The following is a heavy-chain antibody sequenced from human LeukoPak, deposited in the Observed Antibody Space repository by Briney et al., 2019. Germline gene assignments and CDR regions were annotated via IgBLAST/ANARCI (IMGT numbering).Heavy chain of an antibody. J-gene: IGHJ3*02. V-gene: IGHV4-61*09. Sequence: SETLSLTCTVSGGSISSGPYYWSWIRQPAGKGLEWIGHIYTSGSTNFNPSLKSRVIILLDSSKNQFSLKLTSVTAADTAVYFCARAGRDGYSPASDSFDIWGQGKTVTVSS. CDR1: GGSISSGPYY. CDR2: IYTSGST. CDR3: ARAGRDGYSPASDSFDI. D-gene: IGHD5-24*01.